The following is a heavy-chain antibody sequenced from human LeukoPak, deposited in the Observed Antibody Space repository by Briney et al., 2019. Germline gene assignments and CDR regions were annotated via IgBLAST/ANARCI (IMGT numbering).Heavy chain of an antibody. V-gene: IGHV4-39*01. Sequence: PSETLSLTCTVSGGSISSSSYYWGWIRQPPGKGLEWIGSIYYSGSTYYNPSLKSRVTISVDTSKNQFSLKLSSVTAADTAVYYCARRCCGSGSYRYNWFDPWGQGTLVTVSS. CDR3: ARRCCGSGSYRYNWFDP. D-gene: IGHD3-10*01. CDR2: IYYSGST. CDR1: GGSISSSSYY. J-gene: IGHJ5*02.